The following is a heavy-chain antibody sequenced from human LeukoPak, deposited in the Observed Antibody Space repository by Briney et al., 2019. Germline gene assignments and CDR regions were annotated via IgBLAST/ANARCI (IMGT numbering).Heavy chain of an antibody. D-gene: IGHD3-10*01. CDR2: IYTSGST. CDR3: ARDSGFGESYFDY. V-gene: IGHV4-61*02. J-gene: IGHJ4*02. Sequence: SETLSLTCTVPGGSISSGSYYWSWIRQPAGKGLEWIGRIYTSGSTNYNPSLKSRVTISVDTSKNQFSLKLSSVTAADTAVYYCARDSGFGESYFDYWGQGTLVTVSS. CDR1: GGSISSGSYY.